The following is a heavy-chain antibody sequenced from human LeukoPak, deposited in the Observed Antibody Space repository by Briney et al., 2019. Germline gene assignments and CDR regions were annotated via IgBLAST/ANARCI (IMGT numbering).Heavy chain of an antibody. CDR1: GFTFSNYE. Sequence: GGSLRLSCAASGFTFSNYEMNWVRQAPGKGLEWVSYISSSGSTIDYADSVKGRFTISRDNAKNSLYLQMNSLRAEDTAVYYCARASSYTWPAGYWGQGSLVTVSS. D-gene: IGHD5-12*01. J-gene: IGHJ4*02. CDR3: ARASSYTWPAGY. V-gene: IGHV3-48*03. CDR2: ISSSGSTI.